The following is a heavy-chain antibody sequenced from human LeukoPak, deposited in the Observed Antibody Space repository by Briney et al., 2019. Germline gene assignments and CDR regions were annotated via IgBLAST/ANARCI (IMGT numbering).Heavy chain of an antibody. D-gene: IGHD6-6*01. CDR1: GYTFTGYY. CDR2: INPNSGGT. V-gene: IGHV1-2*02. CDR3: AREPQASSIAARHAGAPGAFDI. J-gene: IGHJ3*02. Sequence: ASVKVSCKASGYTFTGYYMHWVRQAPGQGLEWMGWINPNSGGTNYAQKFQGRVTITRDTSISTAYMELSRLRSDDTTVYYCAREPQASSIAARHAGAPGAFDIWGQGTMVTVSS.